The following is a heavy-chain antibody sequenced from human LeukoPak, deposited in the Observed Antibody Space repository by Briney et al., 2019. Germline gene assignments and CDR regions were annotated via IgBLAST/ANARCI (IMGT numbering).Heavy chain of an antibody. V-gene: IGHV1-46*01. CDR3: ARWQSGTTDPVYSGSYHPFDY. Sequence: ASVKVSCKASGYTFTSYYMHWVRQAPGQGLEWMGIINPSGGNTSYAQKFQGRVTMTRDTSTSTVYMELSSLRSEDTAVYYCARWQSGTTDPVYSGSYHPFDYWGQGTLVTVSS. CDR2: INPSGGNT. D-gene: IGHD1-26*01. J-gene: IGHJ4*02. CDR1: GYTFTSYY.